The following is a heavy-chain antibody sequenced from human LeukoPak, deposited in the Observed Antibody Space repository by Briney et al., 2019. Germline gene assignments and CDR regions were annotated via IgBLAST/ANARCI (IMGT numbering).Heavy chain of an antibody. CDR1: GFTFSSYW. D-gene: IGHD6-13*01. J-gene: IGHJ4*02. CDR2: INSDGSST. Sequence: GGSLRLSCAASGFTFSSYWMHWVRQAPGKGLVWVSRINSDGSSTSYADSVKGRFTISRDNAKNTLYLQMNSLRAEGTAVYYCARSPGRGSWYYFDYWGQGTLVTVSS. V-gene: IGHV3-74*01. CDR3: ARSPGRGSWYYFDY.